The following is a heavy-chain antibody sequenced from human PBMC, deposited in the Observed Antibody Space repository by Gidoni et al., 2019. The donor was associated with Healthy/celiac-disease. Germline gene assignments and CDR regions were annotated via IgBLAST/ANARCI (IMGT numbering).Heavy chain of an antibody. CDR1: GATFSSYA. Sequence: QVQLVQSGAELKKPGSSVNVSCKASGATFSSYAISWVRQAPGQGLEWMGGIIPIFGTANYAQKFQGRVTMTADESTSTAYMELSSLRSEDTAVYYCARDAPDFNCSSTSCTSGGMDVWGQGTTVTVSS. J-gene: IGHJ6*02. CDR2: IIPIFGTA. V-gene: IGHV1-69*01. CDR3: ARDAPDFNCSSTSCTSGGMDV. D-gene: IGHD2-2*01.